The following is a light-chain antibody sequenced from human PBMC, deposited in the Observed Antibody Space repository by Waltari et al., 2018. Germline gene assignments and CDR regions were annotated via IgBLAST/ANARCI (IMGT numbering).Light chain of an antibody. CDR3: GTWDSSLGIGV. CDR1: TPNSGKNH. Sequence: QSVLTQAPSVSAAPGQKVTTSCSESTPNSGKNHVTWYQQFPGPTPKLRIYEDNRRPSVIPDRFAGSKSGASATLGITGLQTGDEANYYCGTWDSSLGIGVLGGGTRVTVL. CDR2: EDN. J-gene: IGLJ3*02. V-gene: IGLV1-51*01.